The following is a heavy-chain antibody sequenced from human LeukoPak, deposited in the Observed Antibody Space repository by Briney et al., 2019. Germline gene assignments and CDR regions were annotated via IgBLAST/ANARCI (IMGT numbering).Heavy chain of an antibody. D-gene: IGHD5-18*01. CDR2: FHNSRTT. Sequence: SETLSLTCTVSGGSISGYSWTWIRQPPGQGLEWIGYFHNSRTTSYNPSLTGRVTISVDTAMDQISLKLNSVTAADTAVYYCATQNKAGYTYGGCFDPWGQGTLVTVSS. V-gene: IGHV4-59*08. CDR3: ATQNKAGYTYGGCFDP. J-gene: IGHJ5*02. CDR1: GGSISGYS.